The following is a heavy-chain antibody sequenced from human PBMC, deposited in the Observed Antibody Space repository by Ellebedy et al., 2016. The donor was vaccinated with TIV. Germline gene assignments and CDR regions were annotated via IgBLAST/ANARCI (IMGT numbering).Heavy chain of an antibody. Sequence: SGPTLVKPTETLTLTCTVSGFSPSNITMGVSWHRQPPGKALEWLAHSFPKDEESYRTPLKSRLTISKDTAKSQVVLTMSNMGPVDSATYYCARTLRYCGGDCSFLFDFWGQGTLVTVSS. J-gene: IGHJ4*02. CDR2: SFPKDEE. CDR1: GFSPSNITMG. V-gene: IGHV2-26*01. D-gene: IGHD2-21*02. CDR3: ARTLRYCGGDCSFLFDF.